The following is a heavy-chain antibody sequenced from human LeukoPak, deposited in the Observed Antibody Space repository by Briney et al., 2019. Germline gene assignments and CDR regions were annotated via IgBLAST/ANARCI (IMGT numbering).Heavy chain of an antibody. D-gene: IGHD3-10*01. V-gene: IGHV4-39*07. J-gene: IGHJ4*02. CDR2: IYHSGST. CDR3: AVSFGY. Sequence: SETLSLTCTVSGGSISSSSYYWGWIRQPPGKGMEWIGSIYHSGSTNYNPSLKSRVTISVDKSKNQFSLKLSSVTAADTAVYYCAVSFGYWGQGTLVTVSS. CDR1: GGSISSSSYY.